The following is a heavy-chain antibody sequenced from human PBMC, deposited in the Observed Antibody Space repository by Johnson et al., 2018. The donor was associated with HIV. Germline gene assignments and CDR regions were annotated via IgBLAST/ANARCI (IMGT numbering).Heavy chain of an antibody. V-gene: IGHV3-15*01. CDR1: GFTVSSTY. CDR2: TKSKTDGGTT. Sequence: VQPGRSLRLSCAASGFTVSSTYMSWVRQAPGQGLDWVGRTKSKTDGGTTDYSATVKGSITISRHDSKNMLYLQMNSLKTEDTAVYYCTTDPWWNGYHAFDIWGQGTMVTVSS. J-gene: IGHJ3*02. D-gene: IGHD1-1*01. CDR3: TTDPWWNGYHAFDI.